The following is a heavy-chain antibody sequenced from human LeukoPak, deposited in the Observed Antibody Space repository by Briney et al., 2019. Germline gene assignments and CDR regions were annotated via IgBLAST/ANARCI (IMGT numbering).Heavy chain of an antibody. CDR3: ARGKPDGYNPGAIDY. J-gene: IGHJ4*02. Sequence: PSETLSLTCTVSGGSISSHYWSWIRQPPGKGLEWIGYIYYSGSTNYNPSLKSRVTISVDTSKNQFFLKLSSVTAADTAVYYCARGKPDGYNPGAIDYWGQGTLVTVSS. CDR2: IYYSGST. CDR1: GGSISSHY. V-gene: IGHV4-59*11. D-gene: IGHD5-24*01.